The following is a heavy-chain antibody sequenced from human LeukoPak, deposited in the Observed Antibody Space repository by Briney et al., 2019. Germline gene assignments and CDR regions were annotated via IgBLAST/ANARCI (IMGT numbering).Heavy chain of an antibody. D-gene: IGHD1-1*01. V-gene: IGHV3-30-3*01. CDR1: GFTFSSYA. J-gene: IGHJ4*01. CDR3: AKDGRPDTYGIFDL. Sequence: AGGSLRLSCAASGFTFSSYAMHWVRQAPGKGLEWVAVISYDGSNKYYADSVKGRFTISRDNAKNSLYLQMNSLRAEDTAFYYCAKDGRPDTYGIFDLWGHGTLVTVSS. CDR2: ISYDGSNK.